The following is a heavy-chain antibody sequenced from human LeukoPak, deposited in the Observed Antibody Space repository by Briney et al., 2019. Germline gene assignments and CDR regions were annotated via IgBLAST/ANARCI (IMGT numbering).Heavy chain of an antibody. CDR1: GFTFTVYY. Sequence: ASVKVSCKASGFTFTVYYMHWVRQAPGQGLEWMGWINPNSGGTNYAQKFQGRVTMTRDTSISTAYMELSRLRSDDTAVYYCGRDWLAYCGGDCYSDYYYYMDVWGKGTTVTVSS. J-gene: IGHJ6*03. V-gene: IGHV1-2*02. D-gene: IGHD2-21*02. CDR2: INPNSGGT. CDR3: GRDWLAYCGGDCYSDYYYYMDV.